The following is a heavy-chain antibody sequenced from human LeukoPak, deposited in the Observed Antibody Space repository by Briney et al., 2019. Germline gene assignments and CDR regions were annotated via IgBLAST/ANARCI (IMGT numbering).Heavy chain of an antibody. CDR3: AKDNGLAANDAFDI. Sequence: SGGSLRLSCAASGFTFSSYAMSWVRQAPGKGLEWVSAISGNGGSTYYADSVKGRFTISRDNAKNSLYLQMNSLRAEDTALYYCAKDNGLAANDAFDIWGQGTMVTVSS. CDR2: ISGNGGST. J-gene: IGHJ3*02. CDR1: GFTFSSYA. V-gene: IGHV3-23*01. D-gene: IGHD5-24*01.